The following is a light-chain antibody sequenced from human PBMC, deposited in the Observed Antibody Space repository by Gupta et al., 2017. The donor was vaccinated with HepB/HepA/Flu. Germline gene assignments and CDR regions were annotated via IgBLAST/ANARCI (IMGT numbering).Light chain of an antibody. CDR2: KSS. CDR3: KQYQTAST. CDR1: QNVNTW. V-gene: IGKV1-5*03. J-gene: IGKJ4*01. Sequence: DIQMTQSPSTLSAAVGERVTITCRASQNVNTWVAWYQQKAGEAPKLLISKSSTLQSGIPSRFSGSRSGTEYRLTITSVQPDDFATYYCKQYQTASTFGRGT.